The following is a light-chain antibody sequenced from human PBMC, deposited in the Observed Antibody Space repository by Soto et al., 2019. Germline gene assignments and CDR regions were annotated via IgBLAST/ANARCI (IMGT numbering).Light chain of an antibody. CDR1: QSVSSSY. J-gene: IGKJ1*01. CDR2: AAS. CDR3: QQYVTSSPRT. V-gene: IGKV3-20*01. Sequence: DIMFTQSPGTLSLSPGERVTLSCVAIQSVSSSYLAWYQQKPGQAPRLLIYAASSRATGIPDRFSGSGSGTDFTLTITRLEPEDFAVYYCQQYVTSSPRTFGQGTKVDI.